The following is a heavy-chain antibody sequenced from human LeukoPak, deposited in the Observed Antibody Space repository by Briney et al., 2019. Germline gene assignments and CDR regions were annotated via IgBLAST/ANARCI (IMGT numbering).Heavy chain of an antibody. CDR1: GFTFTDEY. CDR3: ARDPKSQLLLDY. J-gene: IGHJ4*02. D-gene: IGHD2-2*01. CDR2: INPYSGAI. V-gene: IGHV1-2*02. Sequence: ASVKVSCKSSGFTFTDEYIHWVRQAPGQGLEWMGWINPYSGAINYAQKFQGRVTLTRDTSISTAYMELSRLTSGDTAVYYCARDPKSQLLLDYWGQGTLVTVSS.